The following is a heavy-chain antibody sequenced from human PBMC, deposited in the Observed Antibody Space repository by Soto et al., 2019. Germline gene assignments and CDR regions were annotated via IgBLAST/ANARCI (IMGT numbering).Heavy chain of an antibody. CDR3: AHSRYDYGSGRPPAICLDY. D-gene: IGHD3-10*01. V-gene: IGHV2-5*02. J-gene: IGHJ4*02. CDR1: GFSLSTSGVG. CDR2: IYWDDDK. Sequence: QITLKESGPTLVKPTQTLTLTCTFSGFSLSTSGVGVGWIRQPPGKALEWLALIYWDDDKRYSPSLKSRLTTTKDTAKNQGVRRMTNMDHVDTSTYYCAHSRYDYGSGRPPAICLDYWGQGTLVTVSS.